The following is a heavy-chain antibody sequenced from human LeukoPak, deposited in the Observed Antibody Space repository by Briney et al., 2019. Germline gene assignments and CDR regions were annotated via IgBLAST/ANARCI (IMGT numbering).Heavy chain of an antibody. CDR3: ARDISDDY. V-gene: IGHV3-33*01. J-gene: IGHJ4*02. Sequence: PGGSLRLSCAASGFTFSSYGMHWVRQAPGKGMEWVAVVSNDGSNEYYADSVKGRFAISRDNSKNTVYLQMNSLRAEDTAVYYCARDISDDYWGQGTLVTVSS. D-gene: IGHD1-26*01. CDR2: VSNDGSNE. CDR1: GFTFSSYG.